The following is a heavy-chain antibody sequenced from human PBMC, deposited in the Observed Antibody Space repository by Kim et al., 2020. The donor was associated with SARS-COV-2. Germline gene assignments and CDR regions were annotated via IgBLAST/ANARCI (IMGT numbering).Heavy chain of an antibody. D-gene: IGHD4-17*01. V-gene: IGHV3-9*01. J-gene: IGHJ5*02. CDR2: ISWNSGSI. CDR3: AKDSGAYGDTGWFDP. CDR1: GFTFGDYA. Sequence: GGSLRLSCAASGFTFGDYAMHWVRQAPGKGLEWVSGISWNSGSIGYADSVKGRFTISRDNAKNSLYLQMNSLRAEDTALYYCAKDSGAYGDTGWFDPWGQGTLVTVSS.